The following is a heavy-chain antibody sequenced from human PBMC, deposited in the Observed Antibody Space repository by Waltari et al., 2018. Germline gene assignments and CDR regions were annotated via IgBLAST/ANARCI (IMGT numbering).Heavy chain of an antibody. Sequence: VLLKESGQGLVMPSGTLCASYTVYGGPVSCDYWWSWVRQSPEQGLEWIGQVHHNGKTHYNPSIQSRVTISVDSPKNHFSLTLKSVTAADTAVYYCAGDRAIGLFFDYWGRGTLVTVSS. D-gene: IGHD2-2*01. CDR3: AGDRAIGLFFDY. J-gene: IGHJ4*02. V-gene: IGHV4-4*02. CDR2: VHHNGKT. CDR1: GGPVSCDYW.